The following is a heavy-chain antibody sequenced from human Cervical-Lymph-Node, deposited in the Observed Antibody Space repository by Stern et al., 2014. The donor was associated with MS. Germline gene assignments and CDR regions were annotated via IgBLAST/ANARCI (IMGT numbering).Heavy chain of an antibody. CDR2: LYPRDSDT. J-gene: IGHJ4*02. V-gene: IGHV5-51*03. CDR1: GYTFTNNW. CDR3: ARGGTLALDY. D-gene: IGHD2/OR15-2a*01. Sequence: VQLVQSGAEMKKPGESLKISCKGSGYTFTNNWIVWVRQMTGKGLEWVGMLYPRDSDTRYSPSFQGQVTISADKSITTAYLQWSSLKASDTAMYYCARGGTLALDYWGQGTLVTVSS.